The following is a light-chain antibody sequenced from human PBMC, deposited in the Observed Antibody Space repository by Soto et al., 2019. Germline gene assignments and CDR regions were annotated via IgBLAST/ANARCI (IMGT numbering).Light chain of an antibody. Sequence: EIVMTQSPATLSVSPGERGTLSCRASQSVSSNLAWYQQKPGQAPRLLIYDASTRATDIPTRFSGSGSGTAFTLTISSLQSEDFEVYYCQQYNDWPLTFGGGTKVEIK. J-gene: IGKJ4*01. V-gene: IGKV3-15*01. CDR2: DAS. CDR3: QQYNDWPLT. CDR1: QSVSSN.